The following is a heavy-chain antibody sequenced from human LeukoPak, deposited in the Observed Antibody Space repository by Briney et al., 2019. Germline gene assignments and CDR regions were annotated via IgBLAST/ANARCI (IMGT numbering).Heavy chain of an antibody. CDR3: ARDLLDYYDSSGYTFDY. CDR1: GFTFSSYS. Sequence: PGGSLRLSCAASGFTFSSYSMNWVRQAPGKGLEWVSYISSSSSTIYYADSVKGRFTISRDNAKNSLYLQMNSLRDEDTAVYYCARDLLDYYDSSGYTFDYWGQGTLVTVSS. D-gene: IGHD3-22*01. V-gene: IGHV3-48*02. J-gene: IGHJ4*02. CDR2: ISSSSSTI.